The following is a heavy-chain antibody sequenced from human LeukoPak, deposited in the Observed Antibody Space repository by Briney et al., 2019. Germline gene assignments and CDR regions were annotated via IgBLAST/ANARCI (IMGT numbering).Heavy chain of an antibody. J-gene: IGHJ5*02. CDR3: ARDSGTTGEVKFDP. V-gene: IGHV4-4*07. D-gene: IGHD3-10*01. CDR2: IYSSGT. CDR1: GGSISSYY. Sequence: SETLSLTCTVPGGSISSYYLSRIRQPAGKGLEWIGRIYSSGTNYNPSLKSRVTMSADTSRNQVSLTLSSVTAADTAVYYCARDSGTTGEVKFDPWGQGTLVTVSS.